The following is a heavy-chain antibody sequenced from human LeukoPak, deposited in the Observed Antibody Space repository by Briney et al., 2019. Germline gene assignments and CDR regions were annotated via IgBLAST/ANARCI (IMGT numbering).Heavy chain of an antibody. V-gene: IGHV4-4*07. J-gene: IGHJ6*03. CDR3: ARLKFYDSTGYSPGHYMDV. CDR1: GGPIYSYY. Sequence: SEALSLTCTVSGGPIYSYYWSWIRQTAGKGLEWIGRLYLAVIINYNPSLKSRVTMSVDTSKNQFALKLSAVTAADTAVYYCARLKFYDSTGYSPGHYMDVWGKGTTVTVSS. CDR2: LYLAVII. D-gene: IGHD3-22*01.